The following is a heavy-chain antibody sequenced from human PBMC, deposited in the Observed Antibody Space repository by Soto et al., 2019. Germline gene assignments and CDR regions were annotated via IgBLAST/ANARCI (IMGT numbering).Heavy chain of an antibody. CDR3: VRLRYSAGSGNFDF. V-gene: IGHV3-9*01. J-gene: IGHJ4*02. CDR1: GFRFDGHA. CDR2: RGWDSGGI. D-gene: IGHD1-26*01. Sequence: EVQLVESGGGLVQPGRSLRLSCVASGFRFDGHAMHWVRQTPGKGLEWVSGRGWDSGGIDYADFVKGRFTISRDNAKNSLYLQMNSLKVEDTAFYYCVRLRYSAGSGNFDFWGQGILVTVSS.